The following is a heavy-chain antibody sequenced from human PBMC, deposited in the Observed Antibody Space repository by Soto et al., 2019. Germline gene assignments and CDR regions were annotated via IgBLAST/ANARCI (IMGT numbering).Heavy chain of an antibody. J-gene: IGHJ4*02. CDR2: IYYSGST. CDR1: GGSISSYY. Sequence: PSETLSLTCTVSGGSISSYYWSWIRQPPGKGLEWIGYIYYSGSTNYNPSLKSRVTISVDTSKNQFSLKLSSVTAADTAVYYCARVGVDDILTGYGYYFDYWGQGTLVTVSS. V-gene: IGHV4-59*01. D-gene: IGHD3-9*01. CDR3: ARVGVDDILTGYGYYFDY.